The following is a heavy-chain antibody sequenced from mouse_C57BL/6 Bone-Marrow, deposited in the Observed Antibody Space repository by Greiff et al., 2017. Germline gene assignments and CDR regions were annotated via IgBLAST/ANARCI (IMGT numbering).Heavy chain of an antibody. J-gene: IGHJ4*01. Sequence: QVQLQQPGAELVMPGASVKLSCKASGYTFTSYWMHWVKQRPGQGLEWIGEIDPSDSYTNYNQKFKGKSTLTVDKSSSTAYMQLSSLTSEDSAVYYCAICGYYYYYAMDYWGQGTSVTVSS. CDR2: IDPSDSYT. D-gene: IGHD2-3*01. V-gene: IGHV1-69*01. CDR1: GYTFTSYW. CDR3: AICGYYYYYAMDY.